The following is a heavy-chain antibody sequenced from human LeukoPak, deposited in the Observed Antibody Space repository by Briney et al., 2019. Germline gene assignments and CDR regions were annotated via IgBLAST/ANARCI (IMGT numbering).Heavy chain of an antibody. V-gene: IGHV3-48*03. D-gene: IGHD3-9*01. Sequence: GGSLRLSCAASGFTFSSYEMNWVRQAPGKGLEWVSYISSSGSTIYYADSVKGRFTIPRDNAKNSLYLQMNSLRAEDTAVYYCARVIQFDSYYFDYWGQGTLVTVSS. CDR3: ARVIQFDSYYFDY. CDR2: ISSSGSTI. CDR1: GFTFSSYE. J-gene: IGHJ4*02.